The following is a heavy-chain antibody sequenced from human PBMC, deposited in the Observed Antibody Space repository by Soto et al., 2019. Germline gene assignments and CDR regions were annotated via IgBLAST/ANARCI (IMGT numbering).Heavy chain of an antibody. D-gene: IGHD4-17*01. V-gene: IGHV4-59*01. CDR2: IYYSGST. J-gene: IGHJ4*02. CDR1: GGSISSYY. Sequence: SETLSLTCTVSGGSISSYYWSWIRQPPGKGLEWIGYIYYSGSTNYNPSLKSRVTISVDTSKNQFSLKLSSVTAADTAVYYCARADGDSLDYWGQGTLVTVSS. CDR3: ARADGDSLDY.